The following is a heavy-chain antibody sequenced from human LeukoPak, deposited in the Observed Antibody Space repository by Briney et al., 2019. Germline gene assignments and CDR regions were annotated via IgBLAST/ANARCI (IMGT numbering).Heavy chain of an antibody. V-gene: IGHV4-59*12. CDR2: ISYSGNT. Sequence: SETLSLTCTVSGGSISSFYWSWIRKPPGKGLEWIGEISYSGNTNYNPSLKSRVTMSVDTSKNQFSLKLSSVTAADTAVYYCARDANPLGYCSSTSCYKYYYYYMDVWGKGTTVTVSS. J-gene: IGHJ6*03. D-gene: IGHD2-2*02. CDR1: GGSISSFY. CDR3: ARDANPLGYCSSTSCYKYYYYYMDV.